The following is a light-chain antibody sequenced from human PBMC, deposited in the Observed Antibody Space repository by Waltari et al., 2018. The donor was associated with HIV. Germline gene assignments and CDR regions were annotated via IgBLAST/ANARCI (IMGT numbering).Light chain of an antibody. CDR3: CSYASNYILI. V-gene: IGLV2-11*01. J-gene: IGLJ2*01. CDR1: SSDVGGYDY. CDR2: DVS. Sequence: QSALTQPRSVSGSPGQSVTISCTGTSSDVGGYDYVSWYQQHPGKAPKVIISDVSRRPSGVPDRFSASKSGNTVSLTISGLQAADEADYFCCSYASNYILIFGGGTKLTVL.